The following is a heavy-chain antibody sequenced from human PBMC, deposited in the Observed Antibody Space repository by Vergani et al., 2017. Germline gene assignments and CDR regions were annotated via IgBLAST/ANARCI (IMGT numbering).Heavy chain of an antibody. CDR1: GFTFSYYS. V-gene: IGHV3-49*03. CDR3: TRPRFDP. Sequence: EVQLVESGGGLVQPGGSLRLSCAASGFTFSYYSMSWFRQAPGKGLEWVGFIRSKAYGGTTEYAASVKGRFTISRDDSKSIAYLQMNSLKTEDTAVYYCTRPRFDPWGQGTLVTVSS. J-gene: IGHJ5*02. CDR2: IRSKAYGGTT.